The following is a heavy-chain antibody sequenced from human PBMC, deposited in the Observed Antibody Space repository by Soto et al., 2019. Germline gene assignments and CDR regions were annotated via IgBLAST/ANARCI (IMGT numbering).Heavy chain of an antibody. CDR2: ISGSGGTT. V-gene: IGHV3-23*01. CDR1: GFTFSNYA. Sequence: EVQLLESGGGLVQPGASLRLFCVASGFTFSNYAMSWVRQAPGKGLEWVSGISGSGGTTYYADSVKGRFTISRDNSKNTLFLQMNSLRAGETAVYYCAKDPPQWLTIFDSWGQGALVTVSS. D-gene: IGHD6-19*01. J-gene: IGHJ4*02. CDR3: AKDPPQWLTIFDS.